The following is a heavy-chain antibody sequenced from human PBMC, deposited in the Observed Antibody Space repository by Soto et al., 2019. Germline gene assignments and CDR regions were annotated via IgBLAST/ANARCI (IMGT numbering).Heavy chain of an antibody. CDR2: ISYDGSNK. CDR3: XXXXXXXXLDY. Sequence: QVQLVESGGGVVQPGRSLRLSCAASGFTFSSYGMHWXXXXXXXGLEWVAVISYDGSNKYYADSVKGRFTISRDNSKXXXXXXXXXXXXXXXXXXXXXXXXXXXXLDYWGQGTLVTVSS. CDR1: GFTFSSYG. J-gene: IGHJ4*02. V-gene: IGHV3-30*03.